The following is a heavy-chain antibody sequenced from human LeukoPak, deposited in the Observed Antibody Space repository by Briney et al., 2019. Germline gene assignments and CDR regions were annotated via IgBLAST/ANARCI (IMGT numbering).Heavy chain of an antibody. V-gene: IGHV3-7*03. CDR1: GFPFNAYW. CDR3: VRDARYTPEW. Sequence: GGSLRLSCAASGFPFNAYWMTWVRQAPGKGLEWVANIRQDGDTKYYVDSVKGRLTISRDNAKNSLYLQMNSLRAEDTAVYYCVRDARYTPEWWGQGTLVTVSS. CDR2: IRQDGDTK. J-gene: IGHJ4*02. D-gene: IGHD3-3*01.